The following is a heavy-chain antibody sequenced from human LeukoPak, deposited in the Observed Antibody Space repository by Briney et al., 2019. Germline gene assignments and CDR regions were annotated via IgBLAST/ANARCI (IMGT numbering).Heavy chain of an antibody. J-gene: IGHJ4*02. Sequence: ASVKVSCKASGGTFSSYAISWVRQAPRQGLEWMGGIIPIFGTANYAQKFQGSVTITADESTSTAYMELSSLRSEDTAVYYCARGYYGSGSYYPVDYWGQGTLVTVSS. V-gene: IGHV1-69*13. CDR3: ARGYYGSGSYYPVDY. CDR2: IIPIFGTA. D-gene: IGHD3-10*01. CDR1: GGTFSSYA.